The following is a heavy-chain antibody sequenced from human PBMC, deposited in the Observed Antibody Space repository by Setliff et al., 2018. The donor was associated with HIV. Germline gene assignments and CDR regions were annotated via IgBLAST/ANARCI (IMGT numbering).Heavy chain of an antibody. J-gene: IGHJ4*02. D-gene: IGHD3-3*01. CDR1: GGSFSSSTYS. Sequence: SETLSLTCTVSGGSFSSSTYSWGWIRQPPGMGLEWIGSIHSSGTTYYNPSLKSRVAISVDTSRSQFSLKVKSVTAADTAIYYCARICRNFWSGCVADSWGQGTLVTVSS. CDR2: IHSSGTT. V-gene: IGHV4-39*01. CDR3: ARICRNFWSGCVADS.